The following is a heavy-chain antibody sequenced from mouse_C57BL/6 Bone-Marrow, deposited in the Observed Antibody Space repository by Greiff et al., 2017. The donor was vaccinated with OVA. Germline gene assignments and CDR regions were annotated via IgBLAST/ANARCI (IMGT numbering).Heavy chain of an antibody. J-gene: IGHJ4*01. CDR2: IDPETGGT. D-gene: IGHD2-14*01. V-gene: IGHV1-15*01. CDR3: TRDRYYEYYARGC. CDR1: GYTFTDYE. Sequence: QVQLQQSGAELVRPGASVTLSCKASGYTFTDYEMHWVKQTPVHGLEWIGAIDPETGGTAYNQKFKGKAILTADKSSSTAYMELRSLTSEDSAVFYCTRDRYYEYYARGCWGQRTSVTVSS.